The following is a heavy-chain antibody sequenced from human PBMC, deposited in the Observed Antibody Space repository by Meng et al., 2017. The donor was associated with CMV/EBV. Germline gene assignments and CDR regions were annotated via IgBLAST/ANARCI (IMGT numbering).Heavy chain of an antibody. Sequence: SETLSLTCAVYGGSFSGYYWSWIRQPPGKGLEWIGEINHSGSTNYNPSLKSRVTVSVDTSKNQFSLKLSSVTAADTAVYYCARGRVSSWYGTSYYYYGMDVWGQGTTVIVSS. D-gene: IGHD6-13*01. CDR3: ARGRVSSWYGTSYYYYGMDV. V-gene: IGHV4-34*01. CDR1: GGSFSGYY. J-gene: IGHJ6*02. CDR2: INHSGST.